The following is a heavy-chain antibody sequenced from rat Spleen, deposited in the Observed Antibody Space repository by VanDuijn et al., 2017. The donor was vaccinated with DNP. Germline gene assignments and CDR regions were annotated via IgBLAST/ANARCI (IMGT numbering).Heavy chain of an antibody. J-gene: IGHJ2*01. CDR2: IIYDGSNT. D-gene: IGHD1-11*01. V-gene: IGHV5S10*01. Sequence: EVQLVESGGGLVQPGRSLKLSCAASGLTFSDSNMAWVRQAPKKGLEWVATIIYDGSNTYYRDSVKGRFTVSRDDATSTLYLQMDSLRSEDTATYYCTTDFERGYWGQGVTVTVSS. CDR3: TTDFERGY. CDR1: GLTFSDSN.